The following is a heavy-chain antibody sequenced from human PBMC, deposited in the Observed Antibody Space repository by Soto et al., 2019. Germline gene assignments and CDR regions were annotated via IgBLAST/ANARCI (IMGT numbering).Heavy chain of an antibody. J-gene: IGHJ4*02. CDR3: ARGAGSGSFLIDY. Sequence: QVQLVESGGGVVQPGRSLRLSCAASGFTFSSYAMHWVRQAPGKGLEWMAITSDDESRKYYADSVRGRFTISRDNSKNPLYLQMNSLRDEDTALFYWARGAGSGSFLIDYWGQGTLVTVSS. CDR1: GFTFSSYA. V-gene: IGHV3-30*04. D-gene: IGHD1-26*01. CDR2: TSDDESRK.